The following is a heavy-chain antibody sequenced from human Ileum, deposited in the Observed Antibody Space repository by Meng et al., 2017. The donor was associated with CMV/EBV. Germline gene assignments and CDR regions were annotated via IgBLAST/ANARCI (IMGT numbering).Heavy chain of an antibody. CDR3: TRNGYYSFSS. Sequence: LTCVVSGDSFKSDEWWSWVNQSPGKGLEWIGKILYTETNTYSPSLKSRVTISLDESYNDFSLKLNSVTAADTAVYYCTRNGYYSFSSWSQGTLVTVSS. CDR1: GDSFKSDEW. CDR2: ILYTETN. J-gene: IGHJ5*02. V-gene: IGHV4-4*02. D-gene: IGHD3-3*01.